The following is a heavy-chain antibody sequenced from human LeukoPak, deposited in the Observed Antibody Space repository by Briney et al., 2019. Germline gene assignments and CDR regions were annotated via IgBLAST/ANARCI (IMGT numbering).Heavy chain of an antibody. D-gene: IGHD2-2*01. CDR2: ISYDGSNK. CDR3: AKDPAITYCSSTGCFSYYFDY. CDR1: GFTFSSYG. V-gene: IGHV3-30*18. Sequence: PGGFLRLSCAASGFTFSSYGMHWVRQAPGKGLEWVAVISYDGSNKYYADSVKGRFTISRDNSKNTLYLQMNSLRAEDTAVYYCAKDPAITYCSSTGCFSYYFDYWGQGTLVTVSS. J-gene: IGHJ4*02.